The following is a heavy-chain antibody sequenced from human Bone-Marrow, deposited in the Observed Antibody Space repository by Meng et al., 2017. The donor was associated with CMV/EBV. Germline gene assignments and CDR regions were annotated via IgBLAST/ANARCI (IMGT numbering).Heavy chain of an antibody. Sequence: GGSLRLSCAASGFTFSSYAMHWVRQAPGKGLEWVAVISYDGSNKYYADSVKGRFTISRDNSKNTLYLQMNSLRAEDTAVYYCAREASYYDFWSGYVLYWGQGTLVTVSS. CDR3: AREASYYDFWSGYVLY. CDR2: ISYDGSNK. J-gene: IGHJ4*02. D-gene: IGHD3-3*01. CDR1: GFTFSSYA. V-gene: IGHV3-30-3*01.